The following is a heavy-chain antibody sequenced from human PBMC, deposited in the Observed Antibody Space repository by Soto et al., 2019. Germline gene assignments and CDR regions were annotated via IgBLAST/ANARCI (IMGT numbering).Heavy chain of an antibody. Sequence: GGSLRLSCAASGFTFDDYAMHWVRQAPGKGLEWVSGISWNSGSIGYADSVKGRFTISRDNAKNSLYLQMNSLRAEDTALYYRAKAQGSGSYLNWFDPWGQGTLVTVSS. V-gene: IGHV3-9*01. D-gene: IGHD3-10*01. J-gene: IGHJ5*02. CDR3: AKAQGSGSYLNWFDP. CDR2: ISWNSGSI. CDR1: GFTFDDYA.